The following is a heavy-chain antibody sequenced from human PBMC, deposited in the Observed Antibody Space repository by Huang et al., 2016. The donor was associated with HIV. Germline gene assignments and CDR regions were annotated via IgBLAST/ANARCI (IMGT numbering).Heavy chain of an antibody. V-gene: IGHV5-51*06. CDR1: GDIFTTSW. Sequence: EVELVQSGTEVKKPGEYLKISCKGSGDIFTTSWIGWVRQIPGKGLEWMAIISPGDSDTRYRPSFQGQVTISVDKSLSTAYLHWSSLEASDAAMYYCARLAGGTWSYYFDLWGQGALVTVSS. CDR3: ARLAGGTWSYYFDL. CDR2: ISPGDSDT. J-gene: IGHJ4*02. D-gene: IGHD3-10*01.